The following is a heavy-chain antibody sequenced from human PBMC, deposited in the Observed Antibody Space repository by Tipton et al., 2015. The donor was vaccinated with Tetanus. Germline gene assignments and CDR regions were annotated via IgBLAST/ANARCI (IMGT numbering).Heavy chain of an antibody. CDR2: ISYDGTKK. Sequence: SLRLSCAVSGLTFSTSGYHWVRQAPGKGPETVAVISYDGTKKDYADSMKGRCSISRDNSKSTLYLQMNSLTLEDTAVYYCARDQIVEQATRDHDYGVDVWGQGTTVTVSS. CDR3: ARDQIVEQATRDHDYGVDV. V-gene: IGHV3-30*03. CDR1: GLTFSTSG. J-gene: IGHJ6*02. D-gene: IGHD3-22*01.